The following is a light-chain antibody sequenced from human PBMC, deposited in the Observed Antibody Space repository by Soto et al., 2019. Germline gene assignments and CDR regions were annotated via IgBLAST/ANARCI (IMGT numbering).Light chain of an antibody. V-gene: IGLV2-8*01. CDR3: SATAGSSDG. Sequence: QSVLTQLPSASGSPGQTVAISCTGTSIDVGGYNTVSWYQQHPGKSPKLMIYAVNKRPSRVPARFSGSKSGNTASLTVSCLQDMDEANYYCSATAGSSDGFGKGTKFTV. CDR2: AVN. J-gene: IGLJ1*01. CDR1: SIDVGGYNT.